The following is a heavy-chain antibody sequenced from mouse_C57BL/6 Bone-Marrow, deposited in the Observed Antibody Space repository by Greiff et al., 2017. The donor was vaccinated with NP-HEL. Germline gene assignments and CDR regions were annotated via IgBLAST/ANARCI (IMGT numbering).Heavy chain of an antibody. CDR3: ASGYSD. CDR2: INPYNGGT. D-gene: IGHD2-14*01. J-gene: IGHJ2*01. V-gene: IGHV1-19*01. CDR1: GYTFTDYY. Sequence: EVQGVESGPVLVKPGASVKMSCKASGYTFTDYYMNWVKQSHGKSLEWIGVINPYNGGTSYNQKFKGKATLTVDKSSSTAYMELNSLTSEDSAVYYCASGYSDWGQGTTLTVSS.